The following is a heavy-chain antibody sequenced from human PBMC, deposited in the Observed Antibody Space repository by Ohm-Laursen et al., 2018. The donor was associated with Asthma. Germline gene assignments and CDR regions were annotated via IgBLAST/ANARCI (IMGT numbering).Heavy chain of an antibody. J-gene: IGHJ4*02. Sequence: SETLSLTCTVSGGSISSSSYYWGWIRQPPGKGLEWIGSIYYSGSTYYNPSLKSRVTISVDTSKNQFSLKLSSVTAADTAVYYCARHDADGDLPLDYWGQGTLVTVSS. CDR2: IYYSGST. V-gene: IGHV4-39*01. D-gene: IGHD4-17*01. CDR1: GGSISSSSYY. CDR3: ARHDADGDLPLDY.